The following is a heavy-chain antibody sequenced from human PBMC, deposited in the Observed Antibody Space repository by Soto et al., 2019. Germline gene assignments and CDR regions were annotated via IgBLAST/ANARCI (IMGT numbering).Heavy chain of an antibody. D-gene: IGHD5-18*01. J-gene: IGHJ4*02. CDR1: GFTFSSYA. V-gene: IGHV3-23*01. Sequence: PGGSLRLSCAASGFTFSSYAMSWVRQAPGKGLEWVSAISGSGGSTYYADSVKGRFTISRDNSKNTLYLQMNSLRAEDTAVYYCAKALYSYGSGAADYWGQGTLVTVSS. CDR2: ISGSGGST. CDR3: AKALYSYGSGAADY.